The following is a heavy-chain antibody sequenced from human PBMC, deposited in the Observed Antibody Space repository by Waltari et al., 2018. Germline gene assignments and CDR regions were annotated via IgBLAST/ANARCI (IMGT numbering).Heavy chain of an antibody. V-gene: IGHV3-30-3*01. D-gene: IGHD1-1*01. CDR3: ATEGILEGLHRFGF. J-gene: IGHJ4*02. Sequence: QVQLVESGGGVVQPGRSLRLSCAASGFIFRTYVLHWVRPAPGKGLEWVALIKNYRSETFYADSVKGRFTVSRDNSENTLFLQMDSLRPEDTAVYYCATEGILEGLHRFGFWGRGTLVTVSS. CDR2: IKNYRSET. CDR1: GFIFRTYV.